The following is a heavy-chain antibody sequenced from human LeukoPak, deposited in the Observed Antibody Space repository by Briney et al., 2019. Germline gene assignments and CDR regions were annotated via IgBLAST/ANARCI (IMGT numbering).Heavy chain of an antibody. CDR3: AKDFRPNYYGSGSTYFQH. Sequence: GGSLRLSCAASGFTFSSYGMHWVRQAPGKGLEWVAVISYDGSNKYYADSVRGRFTISRDNSRNTLYLQMNSLRAEDTAVYYCAKDFRPNYYGSGSTYFQHWGQGTLVTVSS. CDR2: ISYDGSNK. J-gene: IGHJ1*01. D-gene: IGHD3-10*01. CDR1: GFTFSSYG. V-gene: IGHV3-30*18.